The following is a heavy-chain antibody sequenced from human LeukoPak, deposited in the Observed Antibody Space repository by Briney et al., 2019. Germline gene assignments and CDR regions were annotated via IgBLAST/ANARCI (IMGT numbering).Heavy chain of an antibody. J-gene: IGHJ5*02. CDR1: GGSISSSNW. Sequence: SSETLSLTCAVSGGSISSSNWWSWVRQPPGKGLEWIGEGDHRGSTKYNPALKSRVTISVDKSKNQFSLRLSSVTAADTAVYYCARVHKYCSSISRYRFDPWGQGTLVSVSS. CDR2: GDHRGST. CDR3: ARVHKYCSSISRYRFDP. D-gene: IGHD2-2*01. V-gene: IGHV4-4*02.